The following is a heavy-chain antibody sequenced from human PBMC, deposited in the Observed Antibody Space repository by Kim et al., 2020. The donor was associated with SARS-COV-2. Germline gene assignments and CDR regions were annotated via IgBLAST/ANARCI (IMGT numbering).Heavy chain of an antibody. CDR2: MNPNSGNT. D-gene: IGHD3-10*01. CDR1: GYTFTSYD. Sequence: ASVKVSCKASGYTFTSYDINWVRQATGQGLEWMGWMNPNSGNTGYAQKFQGRVTMTRNTSISTAYMELSSLRSEDTAVYYCARGRVLLWFGELWSRYYYGMDVWGQGTTVTVSS. J-gene: IGHJ6*02. V-gene: IGHV1-8*01. CDR3: ARGRVLLWFGELWSRYYYGMDV.